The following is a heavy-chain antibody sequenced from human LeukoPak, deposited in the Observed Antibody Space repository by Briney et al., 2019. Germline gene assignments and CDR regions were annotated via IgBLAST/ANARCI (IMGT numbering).Heavy chain of an antibody. Sequence: QPGGSLRLSCAASGFTFSSYWMHWVRQAPGKGLVWVSRINSDGSSTSYADSVKGRLTISRDNAKNTLYLQMNSLRAEDTAVYYCARAPIVGATTNWFDPWGQGTLVTVSS. V-gene: IGHV3-74*01. CDR3: ARAPIVGATTNWFDP. J-gene: IGHJ5*02. CDR2: INSDGSST. D-gene: IGHD1-26*01. CDR1: GFTFSSYW.